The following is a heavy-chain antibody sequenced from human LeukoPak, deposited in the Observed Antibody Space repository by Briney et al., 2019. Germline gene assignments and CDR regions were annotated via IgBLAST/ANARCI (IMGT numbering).Heavy chain of an antibody. J-gene: IGHJ4*02. CDR3: AKPPGIAVA. CDR1: GFTFSRYG. V-gene: IGHV3-30*18. CDR2: ISYDGSNK. D-gene: IGHD6-19*01. Sequence: GGSLRLSCTASGFTFSRYGMHWVRQAPGKGLEWVAVISYDGSNKYYADSVKGRFTISRDNSKNTLYLQMNSLRAEDTAVYYCAKPPGIAVAWGQGTLVTVSS.